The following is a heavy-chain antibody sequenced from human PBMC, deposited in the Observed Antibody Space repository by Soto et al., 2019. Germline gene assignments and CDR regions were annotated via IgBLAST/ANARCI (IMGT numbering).Heavy chain of an antibody. J-gene: IGHJ6*02. Sequence: SETLSLTCTVSGGSISSSSYYWGWIRQPPGKGLEWIGSIFYSGSTYYNPSLKSRVTISVDTSKNQFSLKLSSVTAADTAVYYCFCFFSGRYSYVFYYYGMDVGAQGP. CDR3: FCFFSGRYSYVFYYYGMDV. CDR1: GGSISSSSYY. CDR2: IFYSGST. D-gene: IGHD5-18*01. V-gene: IGHV4-39*01.